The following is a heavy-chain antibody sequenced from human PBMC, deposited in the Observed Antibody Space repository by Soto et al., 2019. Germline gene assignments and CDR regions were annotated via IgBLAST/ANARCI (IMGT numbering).Heavy chain of an antibody. D-gene: IGHD4-17*01. Sequence: EVQLVESGGGLVQPGGSLRLSCAASGFTVSSNYMSWVRQAPGKGLEWVSVIYSGGSTYYADSVKGRFTISRDNSKNTLYLQMNSLRAEDTAVYYCARDPNGDVPHFDYWGQGTLVTVSS. J-gene: IGHJ4*02. CDR1: GFTVSSNY. CDR3: ARDPNGDVPHFDY. CDR2: IYSGGST. V-gene: IGHV3-66*01.